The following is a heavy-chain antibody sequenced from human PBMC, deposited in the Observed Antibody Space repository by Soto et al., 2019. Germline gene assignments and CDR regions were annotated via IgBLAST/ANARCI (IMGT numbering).Heavy chain of an antibody. J-gene: IGHJ4*02. Sequence: QVQLVQSGAEVKKPGSSVKVSCKASGGTFSSYAISWVRQAPGQGLEWMGGIIPIFGTANYAQKFQGRVTITADESTSTAYMELSSLRSEDTAVYYCATKRETYYYDSSGQGYFDYWCQGTLVTVSS. V-gene: IGHV1-69*01. D-gene: IGHD3-22*01. CDR3: ATKRETYYYDSSGQGYFDY. CDR2: IIPIFGTA. CDR1: GGTFSSYA.